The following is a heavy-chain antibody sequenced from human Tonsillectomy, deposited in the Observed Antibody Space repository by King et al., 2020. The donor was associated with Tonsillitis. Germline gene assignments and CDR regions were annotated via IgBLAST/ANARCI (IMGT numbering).Heavy chain of an antibody. CDR3: ARVILWFGRGAFDI. J-gene: IGHJ3*02. CDR2: IYHSGST. CDR1: GGSISSGGYS. Sequence: LQLQESGSGLVKPSQTLSLTCAVSGGSISSGGYSWSWIRQPPGKGLEWIGYIYHSGSTYYNPSLKSRVTISVDRSKNQFSLKLSSVTAVDTAVYYCARVILWFGRGAFDIWGQGTMVTVSS. V-gene: IGHV4-30-2*01. D-gene: IGHD3-10*01.